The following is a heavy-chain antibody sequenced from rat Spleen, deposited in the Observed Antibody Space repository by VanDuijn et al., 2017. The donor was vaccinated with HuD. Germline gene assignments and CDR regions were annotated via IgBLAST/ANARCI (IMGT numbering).Heavy chain of an antibody. D-gene: IGHD1-11*01. CDR2: ISYSGIT. CDR3: ASSYGGPEGYFDY. V-gene: IGHV3-1*01. CDR1: GYSITSNY. Sequence: EVQLQESGPGLVKPSQSLSLTCSVTGYSITSNYWGWIRKFPGNKMEWIGHISYSGITSYNPSLKSRISISRDTSKNQFFLQLNSVTTEDTATYYCASSYGGPEGYFDYWGQGVMVTVSS. J-gene: IGHJ2*01.